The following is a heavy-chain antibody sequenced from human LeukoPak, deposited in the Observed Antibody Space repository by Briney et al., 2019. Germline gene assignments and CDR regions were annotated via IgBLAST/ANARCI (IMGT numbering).Heavy chain of an antibody. J-gene: IGHJ4*02. D-gene: IGHD1-26*01. CDR3: ARVGGEWELLLSPYSY. V-gene: IGHV1-18*01. CDR2: ISAYNGNT. CDR1: GYTFTSYG. Sequence: GASVKVSCKASGYTFTSYGISWVRQAPGQGLEWMGWISAYNGNTNYAQKLQGRVTMTTDTSTSTAYMELRSLRSDDTAVYYCARVGGEWELLLSPYSYWGQGTLVTVSS.